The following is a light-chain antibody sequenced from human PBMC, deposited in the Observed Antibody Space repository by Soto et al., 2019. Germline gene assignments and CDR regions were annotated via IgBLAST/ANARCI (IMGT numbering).Light chain of an antibody. Sequence: EIVLTQSPGTLSLYPGESATLSCRASQSVGSSLAWYHHKPGQAPRLLIYGSTGRATGIPDRFSGSGSGTDFTLTISRLEPEDFAVYYCQQYDNLPRTFGQGTKVDI. J-gene: IGKJ1*01. CDR1: QSVGSS. V-gene: IGKV3-20*01. CDR3: QQYDNLPRT. CDR2: GST.